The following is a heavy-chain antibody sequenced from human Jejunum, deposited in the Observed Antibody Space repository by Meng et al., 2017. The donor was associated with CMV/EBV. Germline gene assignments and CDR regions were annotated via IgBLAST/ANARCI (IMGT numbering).Heavy chain of an antibody. D-gene: IGHD2-2*01. CDR1: WDSVSSNNAA. CDR2: TYYRYKWST. J-gene: IGHJ4*02. CDR3: AREHCISTNCYVDS. Sequence: QGHLQREGHGLVKPPQTLSLPCAISWDSVSSNNAAWNWIRQPPSRGLEWLGRTYYRYKWSTDYAVSVKSRITINPDTSKNQFSLQLNSVTPEDTAVYYCAREHCISTNCYVDSWGQGTLVTVSS. V-gene: IGHV6-1*01.